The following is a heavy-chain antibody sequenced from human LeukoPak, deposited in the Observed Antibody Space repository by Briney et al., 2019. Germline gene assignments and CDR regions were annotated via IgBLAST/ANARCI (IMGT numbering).Heavy chain of an antibody. D-gene: IGHD4-11*01. CDR1: GFTFSSYW. Sequence: PGGSLRLSCAASGFTFSSYWMNWVRQAPGKGLVWVSHINSDGSVTNYADSVKGRFTISRDNAKNTLYLQMNSLRAEDTAVYYCARRWQSNQRDAYDFWGQGTMVTVSS. CDR2: INSDGSVT. J-gene: IGHJ3*01. V-gene: IGHV3-74*01. CDR3: ARRWQSNQRDAYDF.